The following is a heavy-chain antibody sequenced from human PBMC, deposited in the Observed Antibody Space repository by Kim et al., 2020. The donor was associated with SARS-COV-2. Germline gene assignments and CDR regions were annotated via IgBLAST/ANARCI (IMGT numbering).Heavy chain of an antibody. V-gene: IGHV4-39*01. J-gene: IGHJ4*02. D-gene: IGHD6-13*01. CDR3: ARQSKQQGTY. CDR2: ST. Sequence: STYHTPSLKRRVTMSVDTSKTQFSLKLSSVTAADTAVYYCARQSKQQGTYWGQGILVTVSS.